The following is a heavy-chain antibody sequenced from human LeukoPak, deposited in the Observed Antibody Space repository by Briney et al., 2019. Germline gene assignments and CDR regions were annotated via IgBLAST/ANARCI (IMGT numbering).Heavy chain of an antibody. V-gene: IGHV4-39*01. CDR3: ARQPAAPNWFDP. CDR2: MYYSGST. Sequence: PSETLSLTCTVSGGSISSSTYYWGWIRQPPGKGLEWIGSMYYSGSTYYNPSLKSRVTISKDTSKNQFSLKVNSVTAADTAVYYCARQPAAPNWFDPWGQGTLVTVSS. J-gene: IGHJ5*02. CDR1: GGSISSSTYY. D-gene: IGHD2-2*01.